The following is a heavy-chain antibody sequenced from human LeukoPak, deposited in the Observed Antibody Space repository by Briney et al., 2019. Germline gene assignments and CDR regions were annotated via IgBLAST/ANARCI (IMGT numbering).Heavy chain of an antibody. J-gene: IGHJ6*02. V-gene: IGHV1-8*01. CDR3: ARGADIVVVVAATQSSYYYGMDV. CDR1: GYTFTSYD. D-gene: IGHD2-15*01. CDR2: MNPNSGNT. Sequence: ASVKVSCKASGYTFTSYDINWVRQATGQGLEWMGWMNPNSGNTGYAQKFQGRVTMTRNTSISTAYMELSSLRSEDTAVYYCARGADIVVVVAATQSSYYYGMDVWGQGTTVTVSS.